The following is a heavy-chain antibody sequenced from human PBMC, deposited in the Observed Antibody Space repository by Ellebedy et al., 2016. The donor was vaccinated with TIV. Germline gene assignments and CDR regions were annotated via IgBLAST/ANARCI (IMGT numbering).Heavy chain of an antibody. CDR3: ARGGYGSGSFHRFDY. CDR1: GYTFTSYG. V-gene: IGHV1-18*04. CDR2: ISAYNGNT. Sequence: ASVKVSCKASGYTFTSYGISWVRQAPGQGLEWMGWISAYNGNTNYAQKLQGRVTMTTDTSTSTAYMELSSLRSEDTAVYYCARGGYGSGSFHRFDYWGQGTLVTVSS. J-gene: IGHJ4*02. D-gene: IGHD3-10*01.